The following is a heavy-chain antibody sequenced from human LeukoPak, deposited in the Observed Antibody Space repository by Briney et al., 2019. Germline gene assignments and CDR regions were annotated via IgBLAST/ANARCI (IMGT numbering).Heavy chain of an antibody. Sequence: SETLSLTCAVSGGSISSSSYYWGWIRQPPGKGLEWIGSKSYGGSTFYNPSLKSRVTISVDTSKNQFSLKLSSVTAVDTAVYYCAREDSSGYYYFDYWGQGTLVTVSS. V-gene: IGHV4-39*07. CDR2: KSYGGST. CDR3: AREDSSGYYYFDY. CDR1: GGSISSSSYY. D-gene: IGHD3-22*01. J-gene: IGHJ4*02.